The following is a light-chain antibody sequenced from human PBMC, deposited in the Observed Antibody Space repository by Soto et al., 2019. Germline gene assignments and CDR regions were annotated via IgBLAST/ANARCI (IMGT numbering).Light chain of an antibody. V-gene: IGLV2-14*01. CDR2: EVS. CDR3: SSYTTSGTFV. CDR1: SSDVGDYNY. Sequence: QSALTQPASVSGSPGQSITISCTGTSSDVGDYNYVSWYQQHPGKAPKLVIYEVSNRPSGVSNRFSGSKSGNTASLTISGLQAEDEADYYCSSYTTSGTFVFGTGTKLTVL. J-gene: IGLJ1*01.